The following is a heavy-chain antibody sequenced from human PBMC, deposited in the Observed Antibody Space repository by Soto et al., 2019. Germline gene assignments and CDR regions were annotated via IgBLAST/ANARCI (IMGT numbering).Heavy chain of an antibody. J-gene: IGHJ3*02. Sequence: QVQLVQSGAEVKKPGSSVKVSCKASGGTFSSYTISWLRQAPGQGLEWMGRIIPILGIANYAQKFQGRVTITADKSTSTAYMELSSLRFEDTAVYYCARDNSGYDEDAFYIWGQGTMVTVSS. CDR2: IIPILGIA. V-gene: IGHV1-69*08. D-gene: IGHD5-12*01. CDR3: ARDNSGYDEDAFYI. CDR1: GGTFSSYT.